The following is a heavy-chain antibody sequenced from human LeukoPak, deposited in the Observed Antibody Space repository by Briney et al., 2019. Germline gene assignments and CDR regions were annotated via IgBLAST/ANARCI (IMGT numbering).Heavy chain of an antibody. CDR1: GDSVSRSGYC. V-gene: IGHV4-39*02. CDR2: VSHSGST. Sequence: PSETLSLTCIVSGDSVSRSGYCWAWFRQAPGKGLEWIASVSHSGSTDYNPSLKSRVIMSVDTSKNHFSLMLTSVSVADTAVYHCARFFYYDASRPPFWGQGTLVAVSS. CDR3: ARFFYYDASRPPF. J-gene: IGHJ4*02. D-gene: IGHD3-16*01.